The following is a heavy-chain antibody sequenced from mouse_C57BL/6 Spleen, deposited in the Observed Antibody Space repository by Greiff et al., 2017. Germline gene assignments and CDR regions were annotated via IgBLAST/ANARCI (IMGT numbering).Heavy chain of an antibody. CDR1: GYTFTSYW. D-gene: IGHD1-1*01. CDR2: IDPSDSAT. J-gene: IGHJ1*03. CDR3: ARDYVSGYFGV. Sequence: QVQLQQPGAELVRPGSSVKLSCKASGYTFTSYWMHWVKQRPIQGLEWIGNIDPSDSATHYNQKFKDKATLTVDKSSSTAYMQLSSLTSEDSAVYYCARDYVSGYFGVWGTGTTVTVSS. V-gene: IGHV1-52*01.